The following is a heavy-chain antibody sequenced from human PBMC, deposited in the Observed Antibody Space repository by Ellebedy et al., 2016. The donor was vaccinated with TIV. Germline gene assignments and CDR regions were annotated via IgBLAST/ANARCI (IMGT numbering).Heavy chain of an antibody. J-gene: IGHJ6*02. CDR3: ARVIISSGWAHDYGMDV. D-gene: IGHD6-19*01. CDR1: GFTFSSYG. Sequence: GESLKISXAASGFTFSSYGMHWVRQAPGKGLEWVAVIWYDGSNKYYADSVKGRFTISRDNSKNTLYLQMNSLRDQDTAVYYCARVIISSGWAHDYGMDVWGQGTTVTVSS. CDR2: IWYDGSNK. V-gene: IGHV3-33*01.